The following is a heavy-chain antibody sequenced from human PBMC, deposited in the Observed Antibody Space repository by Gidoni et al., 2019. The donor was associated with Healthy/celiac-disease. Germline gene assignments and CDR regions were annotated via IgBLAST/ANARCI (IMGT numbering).Heavy chain of an antibody. CDR2: IIPIFGTA. CDR3: ARQKGMTTVTTFYWYFDL. V-gene: IGHV1-69*01. CDR1: GGTFRSYA. J-gene: IGHJ2*01. D-gene: IGHD4-17*01. Sequence: QVQLVQSGSEVKKPGSSVKVSCKASGGTFRSYAISWVRQAPGQGLEWMGGIIPIFGTANYAQKFQGRVTITADESTSTAYMELSSLRSEDTAVYYCARQKGMTTVTTFYWYFDLWGRGTLVTVSS.